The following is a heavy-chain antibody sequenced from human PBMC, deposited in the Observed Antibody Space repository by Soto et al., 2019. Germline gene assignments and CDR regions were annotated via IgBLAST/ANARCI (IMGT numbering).Heavy chain of an antibody. Sequence: PGESLKISCKGSGYSFTSYRIGWVRQMPWKGLEWMGIIYPGDSDTRYSPSFQGQVTISADKSISTAYLQWSSLKASDTAMYYCARHRFGYCSSTSCYRTSYYYYGMDVWGQGTTLTVSS. J-gene: IGHJ6*02. CDR1: GYSFTSYR. CDR2: IYPGDSDT. D-gene: IGHD2-2*03. CDR3: ARHRFGYCSSTSCYRTSYYYYGMDV. V-gene: IGHV5-51*01.